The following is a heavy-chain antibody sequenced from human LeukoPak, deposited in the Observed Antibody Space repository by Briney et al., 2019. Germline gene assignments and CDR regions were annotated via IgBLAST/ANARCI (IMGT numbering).Heavy chain of an antibody. CDR2: IWYGGSNK. D-gene: IGHD5-18*01. CDR3: ARDENNYGYLND. V-gene: IGHV3-33*08. CDR1: RFTFSSYG. J-gene: IGHJ4*02. Sequence: GGSLRLSCAASRFTFSSYGMHWVRQAPGKGLEWVAVIWYGGSNKYYADSVKGRFTISRDNSKNTLYLQMNSLRAEDTAVYYCARDENNYGYLNDWGRGTLVTVSS.